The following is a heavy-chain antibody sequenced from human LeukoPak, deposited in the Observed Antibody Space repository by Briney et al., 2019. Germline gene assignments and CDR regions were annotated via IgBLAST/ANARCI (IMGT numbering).Heavy chain of an antibody. CDR3: ARVSVVYGMDV. V-gene: IGHV4-59*01. CDR2: MYYTGST. J-gene: IGHJ6*02. CDR1: GGSISSDY. Sequence: KPSETLSLTCSVPGGSISSDYWASMPQPPRKGLYWIGYMYYTGSTNYKPSLQRRVTISLATSKNQFSLKLSSVTAADTAVYYCARVSVVYGMDVWGRGTTVTVSS.